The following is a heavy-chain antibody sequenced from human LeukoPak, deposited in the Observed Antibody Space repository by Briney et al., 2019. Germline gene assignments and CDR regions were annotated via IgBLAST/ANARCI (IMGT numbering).Heavy chain of an antibody. CDR1: GYSISSGYY. V-gene: IGHV4-38-2*02. CDR3: ARGRYGGSSLDY. J-gene: IGHJ4*02. CDR2: IYHSGRT. Sequence: SETLSLTCTVSGYSISSGYYWGWIRQPPGKGLEWIGSIYHSGRTFYNPSLKSRVTISVDTSKNQFSLKLSSVTAADTAVYYCARGRYGGSSLDYWGQGTLVTVSS. D-gene: IGHD4-23*01.